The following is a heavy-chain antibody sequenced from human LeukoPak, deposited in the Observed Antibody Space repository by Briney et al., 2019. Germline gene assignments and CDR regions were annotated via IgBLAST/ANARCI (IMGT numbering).Heavy chain of an antibody. J-gene: IGHJ4*02. CDR3: TTDSYYDILTGRKIDY. Sequence: GGSLRLSCAASGFTFSNASMSWVRQAPGKGLEWVSRIKSKTDGGTTDYAAPVKGRFTISRDDSKNTLYLQMNSLKTEDTAVYYCTTDSYYDILTGRKIDYWGQGTLVTVSS. CDR1: GFTFSNAS. D-gene: IGHD3-9*01. CDR2: IKSKTDGGTT. V-gene: IGHV3-15*01.